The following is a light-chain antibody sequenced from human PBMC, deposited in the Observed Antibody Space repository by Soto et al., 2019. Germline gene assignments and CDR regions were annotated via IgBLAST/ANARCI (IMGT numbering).Light chain of an antibody. CDR1: RNVVVGYNY. V-gene: IGLV2-14*01. CDR3: SSYTSSSTYV. Sequence: QSVLNQPASAFRSPGQSITLPFPGNRNVVVGYNYVSWHQQHPGKAPKLMIYDVTNRPSGVSDRFSGSKSGNTASLTISGLQAEDEADYYCSSYTSSSTYVSGAGTKVPVL. CDR2: DVT. J-gene: IGLJ1*01.